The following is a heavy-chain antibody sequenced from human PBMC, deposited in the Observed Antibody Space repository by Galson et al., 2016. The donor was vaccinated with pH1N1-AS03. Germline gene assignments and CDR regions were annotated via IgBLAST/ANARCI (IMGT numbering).Heavy chain of an antibody. CDR3: ARDRHYDSSGRYFYESEH. Sequence: SVKVSCKASGGTFGNYAISWMRQAPGQGLEWMGGIHPIFGTPSYAQKFQGRLTVTADDSTSAAYMELSSLTSEDTAIYYCARDRHYDSSGRYFYESEHWGQGPLVIVSS. CDR2: IHPIFGTP. J-gene: IGHJ4*02. CDR1: GGTFGNYA. D-gene: IGHD3-22*01. V-gene: IGHV1-69*13.